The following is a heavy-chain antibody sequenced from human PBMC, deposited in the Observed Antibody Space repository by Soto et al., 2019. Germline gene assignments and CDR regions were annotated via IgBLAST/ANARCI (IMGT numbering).Heavy chain of an antibody. D-gene: IGHD1-26*01. CDR1: GGXISSGDYY. CDR2: IYYSGST. J-gene: IGHJ4*02. V-gene: IGHV4-30-4*01. Sequence: SETLXLTCTVSGGXISSGDYYWSLIRQPPGKGLEWIGYIYYSGSTYYNPSLKSRVTISVDTSKNQFSLKLSSVTAADTAVYYCAREGGSNALDYWGQGTLVTVSS. CDR3: AREGGSNALDY.